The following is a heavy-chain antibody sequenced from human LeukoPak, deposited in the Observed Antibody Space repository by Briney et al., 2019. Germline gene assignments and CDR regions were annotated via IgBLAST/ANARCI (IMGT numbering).Heavy chain of an antibody. D-gene: IGHD2-8*02. CDR1: GFTFSAYG. J-gene: IGHJ4*02. Sequence: PGGSLRLSCAASGFTFSAYGMSWVRQAPGKGLEWVSGMSVRDGSTYYADPVKGRFSISRDNSKNTLYLQMNSLRAEDTAQYYCAKDVITVTGRGFGCWGQGTLVTVSS. CDR2: MSVRDGST. CDR3: AKDVITVTGRGFGC. V-gene: IGHV3-23*01.